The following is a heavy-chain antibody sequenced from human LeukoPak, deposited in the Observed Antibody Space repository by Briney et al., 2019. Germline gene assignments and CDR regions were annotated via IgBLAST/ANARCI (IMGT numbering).Heavy chain of an antibody. CDR1: GFAFSTDW. CDR2: IKQDGSEK. V-gene: IGHV3-7*05. J-gene: IGHJ4*02. CDR3: ARDRMATIGGIDY. D-gene: IGHD5-24*01. Sequence: GGSLRLSCAASGFAFSTDWMTWVRQAPGKGLEWVADIKQDGSEKYYVDSVKDRFTISRDNAKNSLYLEMSSLRAEDTAVYYCARDRMATIGGIDYWGQGILVTVPS.